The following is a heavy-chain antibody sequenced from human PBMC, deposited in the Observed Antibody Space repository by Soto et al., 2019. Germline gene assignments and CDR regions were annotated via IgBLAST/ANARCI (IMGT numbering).Heavy chain of an antibody. J-gene: IGHJ3*02. Sequence: SETLSLTCTVSGGSISSSSYYWGWIRQPPGKGLEWIGGIYYSGSTYYNPSLKSRVTISVDTSKNQFSLKLSSVTAADTAVYYCARHVLIGYCSGGSCPATGLGAFDIWGQGTMVTVSS. V-gene: IGHV4-39*01. CDR1: GGSISSSSYY. CDR3: ARHVLIGYCSGGSCPATGLGAFDI. CDR2: IYYSGST. D-gene: IGHD2-15*01.